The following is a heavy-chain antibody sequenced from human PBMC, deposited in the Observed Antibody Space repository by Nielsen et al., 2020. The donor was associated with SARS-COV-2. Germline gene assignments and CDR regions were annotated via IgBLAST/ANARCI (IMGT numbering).Heavy chain of an antibody. CDR3: ARAPSDYYGMDV. D-gene: IGHD3-3*01. CDR2: MDPSSGST. Sequence: VSVKVSCKASGYIITNYWIHWVRQAPGQGLEWMGIMDPSSGSTRYAQKLQGRVTMTRDTSTSTVYIEVSSLRSEDTAVYYCARAPSDYYGMDVWGQGTTVAVSS. CDR1: GYIITNYW. J-gene: IGHJ6*02. V-gene: IGHV1-46*04.